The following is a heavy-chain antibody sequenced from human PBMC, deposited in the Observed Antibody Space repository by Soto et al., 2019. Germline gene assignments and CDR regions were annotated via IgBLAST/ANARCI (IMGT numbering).Heavy chain of an antibody. V-gene: IGHV1-18*01. D-gene: IGHD6-19*01. CDR3: ARDRGVAPPVAGNTHYYYYMDV. J-gene: IGHJ6*03. CDR2: ISAYNGDT. Sequence: QDQLVQSGGEVKKPGASVKVSCKASGYSFTNYGITWVRQAPGQGFEWMGWISAYNGDTNYAQKLQGRVNMTTDASTSTAYLALRSLRSDDTAVYYCARDRGVAPPVAGNTHYYYYMDVWGKGTTVTVSS. CDR1: GYSFTNYG.